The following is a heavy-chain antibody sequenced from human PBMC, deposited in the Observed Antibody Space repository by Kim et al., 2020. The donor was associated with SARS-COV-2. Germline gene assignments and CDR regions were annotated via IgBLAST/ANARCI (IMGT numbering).Heavy chain of an antibody. Sequence: SVKVSCKASGGTFSSYAISWVRQAPGQGLEWMGGIIPIFGTANYAQKFQGRVTITADESTSTAYMELSSLRSEDTAVYYCATHLIIPAAPPLAWFDPWGQGTLVTVSS. CDR1: GGTFSSYA. D-gene: IGHD2-2*01. J-gene: IGHJ5*02. V-gene: IGHV1-69*13. CDR3: ATHLIIPAAPPLAWFDP. CDR2: IIPIFGTA.